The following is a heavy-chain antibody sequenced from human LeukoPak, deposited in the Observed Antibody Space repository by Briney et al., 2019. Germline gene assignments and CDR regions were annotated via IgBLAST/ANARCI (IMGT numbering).Heavy chain of an antibody. CDR3: ARDSTWENDY. J-gene: IGHJ4*02. D-gene: IGHD1-26*01. V-gene: IGHV1-2*06. CDR1: GYTFTDYY. Sequence: ALVKVSCKASGYTFTDYYMHWVRQAPGQGLEWMGRINPNTGGTNYAQRFQGRVTMTRDTSISTAYMDLSSLRSDDTAVYYCARDSTWENDYWGQGTLVTVSS. CDR2: INPNTGGT.